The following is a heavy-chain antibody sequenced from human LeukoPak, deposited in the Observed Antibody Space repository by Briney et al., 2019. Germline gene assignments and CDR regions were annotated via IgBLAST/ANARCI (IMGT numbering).Heavy chain of an antibody. CDR2: IIPILGIA. Sequence: ASVKISCKASGGTFSSYAISWVQQAPGQGLEWMGRIIPILGIANYAQKFQGRVTITADKSTSTAYMELSSLRSEDTAVYYCARDSDYGDYGGPRGIGYWGQGTLVTVSS. D-gene: IGHD4-17*01. CDR1: GGTFSSYA. V-gene: IGHV1-69*04. CDR3: ARDSDYGDYGGPRGIGY. J-gene: IGHJ4*02.